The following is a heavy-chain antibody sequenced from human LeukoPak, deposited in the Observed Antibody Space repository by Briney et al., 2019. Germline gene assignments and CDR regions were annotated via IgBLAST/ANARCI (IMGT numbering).Heavy chain of an antibody. Sequence: ASVKVSCKASGYIFTSYGINWVRQAPGHGLEWMGWISAYNGDTHYSQKLQGRVTMTTDTSTSTAYMELRSLRSDDTAIYYCARDRVTYYYDNNGYYYGMDVWGQGTTVTVSS. CDR1: GYIFTSYG. V-gene: IGHV1-18*01. CDR3: ARDRVTYYYDNNGYYYGMDV. D-gene: IGHD3-22*01. J-gene: IGHJ6*02. CDR2: ISAYNGDT.